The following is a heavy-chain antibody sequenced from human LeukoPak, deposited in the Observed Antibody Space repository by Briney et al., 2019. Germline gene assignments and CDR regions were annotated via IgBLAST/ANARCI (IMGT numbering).Heavy chain of an antibody. Sequence: GGSLRLSSAASGFTFSSYGMHWVRQAPGKGLEWVAVIWYDGSNKYYADSVKGRFTISRDNSKNTLYLQMNSLRAEDTAVYYCAREDSSGLDAFDIWGQGTMVTVSS. CDR3: AREDSSGLDAFDI. J-gene: IGHJ3*02. CDR1: GFTFSSYG. V-gene: IGHV3-33*01. D-gene: IGHD3-22*01. CDR2: IWYDGSNK.